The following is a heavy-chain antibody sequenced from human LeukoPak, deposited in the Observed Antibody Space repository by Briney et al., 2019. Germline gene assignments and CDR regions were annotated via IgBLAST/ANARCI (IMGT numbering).Heavy chain of an antibody. J-gene: IGHJ3*02. CDR1: GFTFSDYY. V-gene: IGHV3-11*01. D-gene: IGHD6-19*01. CDR3: AKDQWTWRADDAFDI. Sequence: GGSLRLSCAASGFTFSDYYMSWIRQAPGKGLEWVSYISSSGSTTYYADSVKGRFTISRDNSKNTLYLQMNSLRAEDTAVYYCAKDQWTWRADDAFDIWGQGTMVTVSS. CDR2: ISSSGSTT.